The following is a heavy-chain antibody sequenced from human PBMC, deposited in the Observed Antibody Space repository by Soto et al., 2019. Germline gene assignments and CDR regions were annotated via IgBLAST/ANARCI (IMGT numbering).Heavy chain of an antibody. J-gene: IGHJ6*02. D-gene: IGHD6-6*01. Sequence: PSQTLSLTFAISGDSVSSSSAALNWISQSPSRGLECLGRTYYRSKLYSNYAVSVKSRITINPDTSNNQFSLQLNSVTPEDTAVYYCARIHSSSSSDMDVWGQGTTVTVSS. V-gene: IGHV6-1*01. CDR2: TYYRSKLYS. CDR1: GDSVSSSSAA. CDR3: ARIHSSSSSDMDV.